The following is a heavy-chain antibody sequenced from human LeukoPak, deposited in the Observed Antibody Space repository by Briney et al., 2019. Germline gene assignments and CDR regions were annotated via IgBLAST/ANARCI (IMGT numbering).Heavy chain of an antibody. Sequence: GGSLRLSCAASGFTFANYAMSWVRQALGKGLEWVSAISGSGGSTYYAHSVKGRFTISRDNSKNTLYLQMSSLRAEDTAVYSCVKGGTTVVTPSYWYFDLWGRGTLVTVSS. D-gene: IGHD4-23*01. CDR1: GFTFANYA. CDR2: ISGSGGST. J-gene: IGHJ2*01. V-gene: IGHV3-23*01. CDR3: VKGGTTVVTPSYWYFDL.